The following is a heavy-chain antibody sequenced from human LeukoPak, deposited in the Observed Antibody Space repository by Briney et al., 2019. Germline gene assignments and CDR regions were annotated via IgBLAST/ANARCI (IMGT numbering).Heavy chain of an antibody. Sequence: GRSLRLSCAASGFTFSSYAMHWVRQAPGKGLEWVAVISYDGSNKYYADSVKGRFTISRDNSKNTLYLQTNSLRAEDTAVYYCARAPNCGGDCYWRFDYWGQGTLVTVSS. V-gene: IGHV3-30*04. CDR2: ISYDGSNK. J-gene: IGHJ4*02. CDR3: ARAPNCGGDCYWRFDY. CDR1: GFTFSSYA. D-gene: IGHD2-21*02.